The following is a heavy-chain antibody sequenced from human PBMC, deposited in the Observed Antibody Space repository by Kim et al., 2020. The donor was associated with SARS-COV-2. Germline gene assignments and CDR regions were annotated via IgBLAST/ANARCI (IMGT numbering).Heavy chain of an antibody. D-gene: IGHD1-1*01. J-gene: IGHJ3*02. V-gene: IGHV3-73*01. CDR1: GFTFSDSA. CDR2: IRSKANTYAT. CDR3: TRVPGTPLAFWDAIDI. Sequence: GGSLRLSCAASGFTFSDSAIHWVRQASRKGLEWVGRIRSKANTYATAYTASVKGRFTISRDDSKNTAYLQMNSLETEDTAVYFCTRVPGTPLAFWDAIDIWGQGTMVTVSS.